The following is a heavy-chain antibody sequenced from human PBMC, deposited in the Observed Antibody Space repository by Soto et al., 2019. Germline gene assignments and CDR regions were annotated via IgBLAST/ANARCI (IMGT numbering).Heavy chain of an antibody. Sequence: QVQLVESGGGVVQPGRSLRLSCAASGFTFSSYGMHWVRQAPGKGLEWVAVIWYDGSNKYYADSVKGRFTISRDNSKNTLYLQMNSQRAEDTAVYYCATLAETNFDYWGQGTLVTVSS. CDR1: GFTFSSYG. CDR3: ATLAETNFDY. D-gene: IGHD6-19*01. J-gene: IGHJ4*02. V-gene: IGHV3-33*01. CDR2: IWYDGSNK.